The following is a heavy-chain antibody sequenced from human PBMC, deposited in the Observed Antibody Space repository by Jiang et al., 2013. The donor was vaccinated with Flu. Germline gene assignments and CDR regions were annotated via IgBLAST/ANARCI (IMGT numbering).Heavy chain of an antibody. CDR1: GGSISSYY. Sequence: LLKPSETLSLTCTVSGGSISSYYWSWIRQPPGKGLEWIGYINHSGSTNYNPSLESRVSLSVETSKSKISLKLSSVTAADTAVYYCARRTNGYSYGYGFDAFDFWGLGTMAIVSS. D-gene: IGHD5-18*01. CDR2: INHSGST. V-gene: IGHV4-59*08. J-gene: IGHJ3*01. CDR3: ARRTNGYSYGYGFDAFDF.